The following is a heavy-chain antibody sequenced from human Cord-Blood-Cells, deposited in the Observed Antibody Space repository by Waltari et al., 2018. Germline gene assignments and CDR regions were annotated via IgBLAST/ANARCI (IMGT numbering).Heavy chain of an antibody. CDR3: AKGYGSGSYYAS. V-gene: IGHV3-30*02. J-gene: IGHJ5*02. CDR1: GFTFSSYG. D-gene: IGHD3-10*01. Sequence: QVQLVESGGGVVQPGGSLRLSCAASGFTFSSYGMHWVRQAPGKGLEWGACIRYDGNNKYYSYSVKGRFTIARDNSKNTLYLQMNSLRAEDTAVYYCAKGYGSGSYYASWGQGTLVTVSS. CDR2: IRYDGNNK.